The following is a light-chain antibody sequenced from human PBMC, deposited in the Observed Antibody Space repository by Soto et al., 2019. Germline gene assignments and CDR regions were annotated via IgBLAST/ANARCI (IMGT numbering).Light chain of an antibody. J-gene: IGKJ1*01. V-gene: IGKV3-20*01. Sequence: ERGWTQTTGPLSLSLGERATLSCRASQRVTSTYLAWYQQKPGQSPRLLIYGASSRATGIPDRFSGSGSGTDFTLTIIRLEPEAFAVYHCQHNGNPAVTFGQGTKVDIK. CDR2: GAS. CDR3: QHNGNPAVT. CDR1: QRVTSTY.